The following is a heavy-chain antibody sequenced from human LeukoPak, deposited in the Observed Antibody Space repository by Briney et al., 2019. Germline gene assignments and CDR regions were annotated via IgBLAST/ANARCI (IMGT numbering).Heavy chain of an antibody. Sequence: PSETLSLTCTVSGGSISSSSYYWGWIRQPPGKGLEWIGSIFYSGISYYNPSLKSRVTISVDTSKNQFSLKLSSVTAADTAVYFCARGIPLDSGVSRGQGTLVTVSS. D-gene: IGHD2-2*02. CDR2: IFYSGIS. CDR1: GGSISSSSYY. CDR3: ARGIPLDSGVS. J-gene: IGHJ4*02. V-gene: IGHV4-39*01.